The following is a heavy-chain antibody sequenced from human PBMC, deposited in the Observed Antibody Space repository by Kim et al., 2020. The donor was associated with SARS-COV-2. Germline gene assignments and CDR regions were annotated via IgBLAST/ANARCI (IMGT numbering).Heavy chain of an antibody. CDR3: AEISSGSSGWFEYFQH. V-gene: IGHV3-23*01. Sequence: GGSLRLSFAASGFTFNIYAMSWVRQAPGKGLEWVSGIRGSGESTTYADSVKGRFTISRDNSKNTLYLQMDRLRVDDTALYYCAEISSGSSGWFEYFQHWGQGTLVTVSS. CDR2: IRGSGEST. J-gene: IGHJ1*01. CDR1: GFTFNIYA. D-gene: IGHD6-19*01.